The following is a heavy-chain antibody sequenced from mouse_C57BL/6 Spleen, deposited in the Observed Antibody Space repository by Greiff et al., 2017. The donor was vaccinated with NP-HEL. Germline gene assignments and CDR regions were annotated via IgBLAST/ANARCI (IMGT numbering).Heavy chain of an antibody. Sequence: QVQLQQSGPKLVKPGASVKISCKASGYAFSSSWMNWVKQRPGKGLEWIGRIYPGDGDTNYNGKFKGKATLTADKSSSTAYMQLSSLTSEDSAVYFCAREKDNYGRVFDYWGQGTTLTVSS. J-gene: IGHJ2*01. CDR2: IYPGDGDT. V-gene: IGHV1-82*01. CDR3: AREKDNYGRVFDY. D-gene: IGHD1-1*01. CDR1: GYAFSSSW.